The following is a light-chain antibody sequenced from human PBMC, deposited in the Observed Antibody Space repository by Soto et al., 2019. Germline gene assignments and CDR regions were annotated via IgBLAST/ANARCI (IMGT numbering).Light chain of an antibody. CDR1: SSDVGAYNY. V-gene: IGLV2-14*01. CDR3: SSYTSSSTLDYV. Sequence: QSVLTQPASVSGSPGQSITISCTGTSSDVGAYNYVSWYQQHPGKAPKLMIYEVTNRPSGISNRFSGSKSGNTASLTISGLQAEDEADYYCSSYTSSSTLDYVFGTGTKLT. J-gene: IGLJ1*01. CDR2: EVT.